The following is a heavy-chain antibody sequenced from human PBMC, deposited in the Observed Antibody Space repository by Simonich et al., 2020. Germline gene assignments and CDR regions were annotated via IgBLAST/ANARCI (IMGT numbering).Heavy chain of an antibody. J-gene: IGHJ3*02. CDR1: GYTFTGYY. CDR3: ARNGLVGILKAFDI. CDR2: INPNRVGT. D-gene: IGHD2-21*01. V-gene: IGHV1-2*02. Sequence: QVQLVQSGAEVKKPGASVKVSCKASGYTFTGYYMHWVRQAPGQGLEWIEWINPNRVGTNEAQKIQGRVTMTRDASISTAYMELSRLRSDDTAVYYCARNGLVGILKAFDIWGQGTMVTVST.